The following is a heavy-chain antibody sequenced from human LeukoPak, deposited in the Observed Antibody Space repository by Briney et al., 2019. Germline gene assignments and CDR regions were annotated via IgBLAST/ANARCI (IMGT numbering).Heavy chain of an antibody. Sequence: PSETLSLTGAVYGGSFSGYYWSWIRKPPGKWLEWIGEITHSGYANYNPSLKSRVTISVDTSKNQFSLRLSSVTAAYTAMYYCARITWDGGDDAFDVWGQGTMVTVSS. CDR3: ARITWDGGDDAFDV. CDR2: ITHSGYA. D-gene: IGHD2-21*01. V-gene: IGHV4-34*01. J-gene: IGHJ3*01. CDR1: GGSFSGYY.